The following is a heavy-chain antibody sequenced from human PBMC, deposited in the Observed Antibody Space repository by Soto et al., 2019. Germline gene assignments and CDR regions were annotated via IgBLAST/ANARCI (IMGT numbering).Heavy chain of an antibody. D-gene: IGHD4-17*01. CDR3: AREEGAVTTGGYYYYYGVDV. V-gene: IGHV4-30-2*01. CDR2: IYHTGST. Sequence: QLQLQESGSGLVKPTQTLSLTCAVSGGSINSGGFSWSWIRQPPGKGLEWIGYIYHTGSTHYNPSLKSRVTISVDRSKNQFSLKLSSVTAADTAVYYCAREEGAVTTGGYYYYYGVDVWGQGTTVTVSS. J-gene: IGHJ6*02. CDR1: GGSINSGGFS.